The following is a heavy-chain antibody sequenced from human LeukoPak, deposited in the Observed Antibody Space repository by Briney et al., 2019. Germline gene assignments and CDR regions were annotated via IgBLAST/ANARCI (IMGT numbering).Heavy chain of an antibody. CDR3: ARGGSRPRFLEVNWFDP. CDR1: GYSISSGYY. Sequence: SETLSLTCAASGYSISSGYYWGWIRQPPGKGLEWIGSIYHSGSTYYNPSLKSRVTISVDTSKNQLSLKLSSVTAADTAVYYCARGGSRPRFLEVNWFDPWGQGTLVTVSS. CDR2: IYHSGST. V-gene: IGHV4-38-2*01. J-gene: IGHJ5*02. D-gene: IGHD3-3*01.